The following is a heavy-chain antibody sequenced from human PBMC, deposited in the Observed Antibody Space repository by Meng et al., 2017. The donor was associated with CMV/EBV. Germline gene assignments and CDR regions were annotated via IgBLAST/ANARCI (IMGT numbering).Heavy chain of an antibody. V-gene: IGHV4-34*01. CDR2: INHSGST. CDR1: GFTFSSYW. CDR3: AREQRPARKSGMGY. Sequence: GSLRLSCAASGFTFSSYWMSWVRQAPGKGLEWIGEINHSGSTNYNPSLKSRVTISVDTSKNQFSPKLSSVTAADTAVYYCAREQRPARKSGMGYWGQGTLVTVSS. J-gene: IGHJ4*02. D-gene: IGHD1-1*01.